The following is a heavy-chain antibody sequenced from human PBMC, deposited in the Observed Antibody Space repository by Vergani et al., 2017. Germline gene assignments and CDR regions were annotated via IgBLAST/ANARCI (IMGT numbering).Heavy chain of an antibody. CDR1: GGSVRSGSYY. CDR2: IYTSWST. Sequence: QVQLQESGPGLVKPSETLSLTCTVSGGSVRSGSYYWSWIRQPPGKGLEWIGRIYTSWSTNYNPSLKSRVTISVDTSKNQFSLKLSSVTAADTAVYYCARAVHYCSGGSCYEGHFDYWGQGTLVTVSS. V-gene: IGHV4-61*02. J-gene: IGHJ4*02. D-gene: IGHD2-15*01. CDR3: ARAVHYCSGGSCYEGHFDY.